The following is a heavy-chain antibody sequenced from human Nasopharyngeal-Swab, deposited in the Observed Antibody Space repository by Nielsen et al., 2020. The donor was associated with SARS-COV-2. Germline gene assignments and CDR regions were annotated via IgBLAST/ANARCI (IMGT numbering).Heavy chain of an antibody. D-gene: IGHD1-26*01. V-gene: IGHV1-24*01. CDR1: GYTLTELS. CDR3: ATDLPVRRSEWELLQAPYYYYGMDV. CDR2: FDPEDGET. Sequence: ASVNVSCKVSGYTLTELSMHWVRQAPGKGLEWMGGFDPEDGETIYAQKFQGRVTMTEDTSTDTAYMELSSLRFEDTAVYYCATDLPVRRSEWELLQAPYYYYGMDVWGQGTTVTVSS. J-gene: IGHJ6*02.